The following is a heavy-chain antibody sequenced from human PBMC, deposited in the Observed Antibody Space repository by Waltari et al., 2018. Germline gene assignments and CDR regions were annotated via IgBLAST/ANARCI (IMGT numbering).Heavy chain of an antibody. V-gene: IGHV1-2*02. J-gene: IGHJ4*02. CDR3: ARDYYDSSGYYYYGY. D-gene: IGHD3-22*01. CDR2: INPNSGGT. Sequence: QVQLVQSGAEVKKPGASVKVSCKASGYTFTGSYMHWVRQAPGQGLEWMGWINPNSGGTNYAQKFQGRVTMTRDTSISTAYMELSRLRSDDTAVYYCARDYYDSSGYYYYGYWGQGTLVTVSS. CDR1: GYTFTGSY.